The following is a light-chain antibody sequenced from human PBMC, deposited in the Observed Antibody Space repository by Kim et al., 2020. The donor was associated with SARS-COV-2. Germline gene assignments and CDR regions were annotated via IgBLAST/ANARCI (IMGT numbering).Light chain of an antibody. V-gene: IGKV1-39*01. J-gene: IGKJ4*01. CDR2: SAS. CDR3: QQTYSIPLT. Sequence: DIQMTQSPSSLSASVGDRVTLTCRASQSISSYLNWYQQKPGNAPKLLIYSASSLQSGVPSRFSGSGSGTDFTLTISSLQPEDFATYYCQQTYSIPLTFGGGTKVDIK. CDR1: QSISSY.